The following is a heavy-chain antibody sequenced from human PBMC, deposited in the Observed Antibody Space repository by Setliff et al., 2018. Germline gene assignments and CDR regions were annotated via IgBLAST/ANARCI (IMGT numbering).Heavy chain of an antibody. V-gene: IGHV4-31*03. CDR1: GGSISSGGYY. Sequence: SETLSLTCTVSGGSISSGGYYWSWIRQHPGKGLEWFGYIYYSGSTYYNPSLKSRVSISVDTSKNQFSLNLNSVTAADTAVYYCASNALPHYDYSNDEGLCDYYYYMDVWGKGTTVTVSS. CDR3: ASNALPHYDYSNDEGLCDYYYYMDV. J-gene: IGHJ6*03. D-gene: IGHD4-4*01. CDR2: IYYSGST.